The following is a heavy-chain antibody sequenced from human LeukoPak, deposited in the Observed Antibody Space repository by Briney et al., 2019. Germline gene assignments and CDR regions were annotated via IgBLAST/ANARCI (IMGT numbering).Heavy chain of an antibody. D-gene: IGHD2-2*01. CDR3: AKDGGYCSSTSCSNFDY. J-gene: IGHJ4*02. CDR1: GFRFSSYG. CDR2: IRYDGSNK. V-gene: IGHV3-30*02. Sequence: PGRSLRLSCVASGFRFSSYGMHWVRQAPGKGLEWVAFIRYDGSNKYYADSVKGRFTISRDNSKNTLYLQMNSLRAEDTAVYYCAKDGGYCSSTSCSNFDYWGQGTLVTVSS.